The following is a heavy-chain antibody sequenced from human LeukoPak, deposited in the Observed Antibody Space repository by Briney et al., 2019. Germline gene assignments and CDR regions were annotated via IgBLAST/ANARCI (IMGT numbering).Heavy chain of an antibody. CDR1: GFTVSNNY. V-gene: IGHV3-23*01. J-gene: IGHJ4*02. CDR3: AKKLRGIYYFDY. Sequence: GGSLRLSCAASGFTVSNNYVNWVRQAPGKGLEWVSAISGSGGSTYYAASVKGRFTISRDNSKNTLYLQMNSLGAEDTAVYYCAKKLRGIYYFDYWGQGTLVTVSS. D-gene: IGHD1-26*01. CDR2: ISGSGGST.